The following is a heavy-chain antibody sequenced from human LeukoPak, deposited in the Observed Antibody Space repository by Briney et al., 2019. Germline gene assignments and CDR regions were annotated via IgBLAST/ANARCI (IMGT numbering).Heavy chain of an antibody. CDR2: ISGSGGST. J-gene: IGHJ6*03. CDR1: GFTFSSYA. V-gene: IGHV3-23*01. D-gene: IGHD6-19*01. CDR3: AKVGVAVAGTGYYYYYYMDV. Sequence: GGSLRLSCAASGFTFSSYAMSWVRQAPGKGLEWVSAISGSGGSTYYADSVKGRFTIPRDNSKNTLYLQMNSLRAEDTAVYYCAKVGVAVAGTGYYYYYYMDVWGKGTTVTVSS.